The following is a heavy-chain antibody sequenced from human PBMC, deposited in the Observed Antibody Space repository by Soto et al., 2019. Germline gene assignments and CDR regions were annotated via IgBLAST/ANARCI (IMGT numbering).Heavy chain of an antibody. CDR1: GFTFSSYW. Sequence: EVQLVESGGGLVQPGGSLRLSCAGSGFTFSSYWMSWVRQAPGKGLEWVANIKQDGSEKYYVDSVKGRFTISRDNAKNSLYLQMNSLRAEDTAVYYCARGGVSYNYYMDVWGKGTTVTVSS. V-gene: IGHV3-7*01. CDR3: ARGGVSYNYYMDV. J-gene: IGHJ6*03. CDR2: IKQDGSEK.